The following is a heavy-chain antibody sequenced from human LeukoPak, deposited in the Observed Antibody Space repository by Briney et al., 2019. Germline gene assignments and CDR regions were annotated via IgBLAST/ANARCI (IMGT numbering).Heavy chain of an antibody. V-gene: IGHV4-38-2*02. Sequence: SKTLSLTCTVSGYSITSGYYWAWIRPSPGKGLEWIGSIYHSGNTYYTPSLKSRVIILVDTSKNQFSLQLGSVTPTDTAVYYCARAGYCSGVSCYSAVPGKYWGPGALVTVSS. CDR2: IYHSGNT. D-gene: IGHD2-15*01. CDR1: GYSITSGYY. J-gene: IGHJ4*02. CDR3: ARAGYCSGVSCYSAVPGKY.